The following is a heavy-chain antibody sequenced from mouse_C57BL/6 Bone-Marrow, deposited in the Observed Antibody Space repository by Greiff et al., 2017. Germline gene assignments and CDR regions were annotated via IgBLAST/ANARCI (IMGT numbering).Heavy chain of an antibody. Sequence: QVQLQQSGAELVRPGASVTLSCKASGYTFTDYEMHWVKQTPVHGLEWIGAIDPETGGTAYNQKFKGKAILTADKSSSTAYMELRSLTSEDSAVYYWTRSRLRNFDYWGQGTTLTVSS. CDR3: TRSRLRNFDY. J-gene: IGHJ2*01. CDR1: GYTFTDYE. V-gene: IGHV1-15*01. CDR2: IDPETGGT. D-gene: IGHD1-1*01.